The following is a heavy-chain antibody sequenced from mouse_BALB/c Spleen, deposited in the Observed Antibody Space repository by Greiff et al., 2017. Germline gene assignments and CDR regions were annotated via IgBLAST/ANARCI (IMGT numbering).Heavy chain of an antibody. CDR1: GYTFTSYW. CDR2: IYPGDGDT. Sequence: VQLQQSGAELARPGASVKLSCKASGYTFTSYWMQWVKQRPGQGLEWIGAIYPGDGDTRYTQKFKGKATLTADKSSSTAYMQLSSLASEDSAVYYCARNYRYGGEYYAMDYWGQGTSVTVSS. D-gene: IGHD2-14*01. J-gene: IGHJ4*01. CDR3: ARNYRYGGEYYAMDY. V-gene: IGHV1-87*01.